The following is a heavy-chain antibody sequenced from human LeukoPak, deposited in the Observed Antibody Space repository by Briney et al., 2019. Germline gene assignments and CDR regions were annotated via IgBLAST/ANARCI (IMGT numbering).Heavy chain of an antibody. CDR3: ARDQLIYSGYDYHYYYYMDV. CDR2: IIPIFGTA. D-gene: IGHD5-12*01. J-gene: IGHJ6*03. V-gene: IGHV1-69*05. Sequence: PVKVSCKASGGTFSSYAISWVRLAPGQGLEWMGRIIPIFGTASYAQKFQGRVTTTTDESTSTAYMELSSLRSEDTAVYYCARDQLIYSGYDYHYYYYMDVWGKGTTVTVSS. CDR1: GGTFSSYA.